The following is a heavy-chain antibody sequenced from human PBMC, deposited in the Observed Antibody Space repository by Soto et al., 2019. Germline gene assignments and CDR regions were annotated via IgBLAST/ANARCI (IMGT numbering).Heavy chain of an antibody. CDR2: IIPIFGTA. D-gene: IGHD3-22*01. J-gene: IGHJ5*02. Sequence: SVKVSCKASGGTFSSYAISWVRQAPGQGLEWMGGIIPIFGTANYAQKFQGRVTITADESTSTAYMELSSLRSEDTAVYYCARAATYYYDSSGYYPFDPWGQGTLVTVSS. CDR1: GGTFSSYA. CDR3: ARAATYYYDSSGYYPFDP. V-gene: IGHV1-69*13.